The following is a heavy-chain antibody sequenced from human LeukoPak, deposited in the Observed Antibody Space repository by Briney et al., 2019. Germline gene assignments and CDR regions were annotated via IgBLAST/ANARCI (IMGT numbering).Heavy chain of an antibody. J-gene: IGHJ5*02. V-gene: IGHV1-69*13. CDR3: ARDSSTWFDP. CDR1: GGTFSSYA. Sequence: WASVKVSCKASGGTFSSYAISWVRQAPGQGLEWKGGIIPIFGTANYAQKFQGRVTITADESTSTAYMELSSLRSEDTAVYYCARDSSTWFDPWGQGTLVTVSS. CDR2: IIPIFGTA.